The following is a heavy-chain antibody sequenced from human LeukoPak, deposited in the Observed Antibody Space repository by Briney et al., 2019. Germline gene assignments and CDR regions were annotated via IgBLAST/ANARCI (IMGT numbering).Heavy chain of an antibody. CDR1: GFTFSRYW. Sequence: GGSLRLSCAASGFTFSRYWIHWVRQAPGKGLEWVSRINPDGSTTTYADSVKGRCTISRDNVKNTVYLQMNSLRAEDTAVYYCARVLSGSWDWFDPWGPGNLVTVSS. V-gene: IGHV3-74*01. J-gene: IGHJ5*02. D-gene: IGHD3-22*01. CDR2: INPDGSTT. CDR3: ARVLSGSWDWFDP.